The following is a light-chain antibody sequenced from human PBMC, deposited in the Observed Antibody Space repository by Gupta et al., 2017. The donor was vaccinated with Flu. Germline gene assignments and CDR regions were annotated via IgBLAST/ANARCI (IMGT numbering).Light chain of an antibody. V-gene: IGLV2-23*01. CDR1: SSEVGSYNL. CDR2: EGS. J-gene: IGLJ3*02. Sequence: QSALTQPASVSGSPGQSITISCTGSSSEVGSYNLVSWYQQHPGKAPKLMIHEGSKRPSGVSNRFSGSKSGNTASLTIAGLQAEDEDDYYCCSYAGSPWVFGGGTKLTVL. CDR3: CSYAGSPWV.